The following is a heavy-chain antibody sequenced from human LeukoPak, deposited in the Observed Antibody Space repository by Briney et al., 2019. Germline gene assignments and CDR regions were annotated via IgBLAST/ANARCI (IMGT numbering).Heavy chain of an antibody. J-gene: IGHJ4*02. Sequence: GASVKVSCKASGYTFTSYGISWVRQAPGQGLERMGWISAYNGNTNYAQKLQGRVTMTTDTSTSTAYMELRSLRSDDTAVYYCARDISPYSSGWYVVDYWGQGALVTVSS. CDR2: ISAYNGNT. D-gene: IGHD6-19*01. CDR1: GYTFTSYG. CDR3: ARDISPYSSGWYVVDY. V-gene: IGHV1-18*01.